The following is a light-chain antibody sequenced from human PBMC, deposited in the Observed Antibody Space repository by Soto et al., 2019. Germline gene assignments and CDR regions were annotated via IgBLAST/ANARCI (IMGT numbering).Light chain of an antibody. Sequence: EIVMTQSPGTLSVSPGERATLSCRASQNVFSNVAWYQQRPGQPPRLLISGASTRATGVSARFSASGSETDFTLTITSLQSEDFAVYYCQQYNLWPPITLGQGTRLEIK. CDR3: QQYNLWPPIT. J-gene: IGKJ5*01. CDR2: GAS. V-gene: IGKV3-15*01. CDR1: QNVFSN.